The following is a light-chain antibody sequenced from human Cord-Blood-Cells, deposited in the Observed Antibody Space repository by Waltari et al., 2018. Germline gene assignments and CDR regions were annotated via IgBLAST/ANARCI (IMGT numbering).Light chain of an antibody. Sequence: QSAPAQPASVSGSPRQSITIPCTGTSSDAGSYNLLCCYPQHPGKAPKLMIYEVSKRPSGVSNRFSGSKSGNTASLTISGLQAEDEADYYCCSYAGSSTFVVFGGGTKLTVL. CDR3: CSYAGSSTFVV. V-gene: IGLV2-23*02. CDR2: EVS. CDR1: SSDAGSYNL. J-gene: IGLJ2*01.